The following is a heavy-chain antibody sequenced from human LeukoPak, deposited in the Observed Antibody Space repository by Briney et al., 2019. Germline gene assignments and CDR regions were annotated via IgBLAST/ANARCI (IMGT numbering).Heavy chain of an antibody. J-gene: IGHJ3*02. CDR2: IKQDGSEK. V-gene: IGHV3-7*01. CDR1: GFTFSSHW. CDR3: AKGLRGYSLIDAFDI. D-gene: IGHD5-18*01. Sequence: GGSLRLSCAASGFTFSSHWMSWVRQAPGKGLEWVANIKQDGSEKYYVDSVKGRFTISRDNAKNSLYLQMNSLRAEDTAVYYCAKGLRGYSLIDAFDIWGQGTMVTVSS.